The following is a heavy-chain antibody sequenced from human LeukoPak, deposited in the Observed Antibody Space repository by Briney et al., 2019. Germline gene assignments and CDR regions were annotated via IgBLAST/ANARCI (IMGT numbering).Heavy chain of an antibody. J-gene: IGHJ4*02. CDR1: GGSISSYY. CDR2: IYSSGST. CDR3: ARARWSGPYSYFDY. D-gene: IGHD6-13*01. Sequence: PSETLSLTCTVSGGSISSYYWSWIRRPAGKGLEWIGRIYSSGSTNYNPSLKSRVTMSVDTSKNQFSLKLSSVTAADTAVYYCARARWSGPYSYFDYWGQGTLVTVSS. V-gene: IGHV4-4*07.